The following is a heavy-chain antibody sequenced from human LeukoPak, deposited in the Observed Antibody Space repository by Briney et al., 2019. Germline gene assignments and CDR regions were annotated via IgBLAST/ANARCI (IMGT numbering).Heavy chain of an antibody. CDR2: IRYDGSNK. CDR1: GFTFSSYG. CDR3: AKGGFGYCSGGSCYSPFAFDI. J-gene: IGHJ3*02. D-gene: IGHD2-15*01. Sequence: PGGSLRLSCAASGFTFSSYGMHWVRQAPGKGLEWVAFIRYDGSNKYYADSVKGRFTISRDNSKNTLYLQMNSLRAEDTAVYYCAKGGFGYCSGGSCYSPFAFDIWGQGTMVTVSS. V-gene: IGHV3-30*02.